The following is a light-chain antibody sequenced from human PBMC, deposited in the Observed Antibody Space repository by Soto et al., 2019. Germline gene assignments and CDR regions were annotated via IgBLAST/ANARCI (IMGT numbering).Light chain of an antibody. CDR1: QGIRFD. CDR3: LQDYNYPRT. J-gene: IGKJ3*01. CDR2: GAS. V-gene: IGKV1-6*02. Sequence: QMTQFPSSLSASVGDTVTITCRASQGIRFDLAWYQQKPGKAPNLLIYGASTLQTGVPSRFSGSGSGTVFTLTISSLQPEDCATYYCLQDYNYPRTFGPGTKVDIK.